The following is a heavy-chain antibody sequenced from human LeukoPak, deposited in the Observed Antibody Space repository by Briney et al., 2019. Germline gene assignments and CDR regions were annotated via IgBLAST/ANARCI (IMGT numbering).Heavy chain of an antibody. V-gene: IGHV3-11*06. CDR1: GFTFSDYY. CDR3: ARGQIAVAGTPRRPPDY. J-gene: IGHJ4*02. CDR2: ISSSSSYT. D-gene: IGHD6-19*01. Sequence: GGSLRLSCAASGFTFSDYYMSWIRQAPGKGLEWVSYISSSSSYTNYADSVKGRFTISRDNAKNSLYLQMNSLRAEDTAVYYCARGQIAVAGTPRRPPDYWGQETLVTVSS.